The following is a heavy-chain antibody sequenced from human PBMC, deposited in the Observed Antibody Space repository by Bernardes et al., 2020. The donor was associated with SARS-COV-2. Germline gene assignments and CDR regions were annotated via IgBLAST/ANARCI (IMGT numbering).Heavy chain of an antibody. CDR2: IIPIFGTA. D-gene: IGHD2-2*01. CDR3: ARALWRRGVVPAALDLYYYYGMDV. J-gene: IGHJ6*02. CDR1: GGTFSSYA. V-gene: IGHV1-69*13. Sequence: SVKVSCKASGGTFSSYAISWVRQAPGQGLEWMGGIIPIFGTANYAQKFQGRVTITADESTSTAYMELSSLRSEDTAVYYCARALWRRGVVPAALDLYYYYGMDVWGQGTTVTVSS.